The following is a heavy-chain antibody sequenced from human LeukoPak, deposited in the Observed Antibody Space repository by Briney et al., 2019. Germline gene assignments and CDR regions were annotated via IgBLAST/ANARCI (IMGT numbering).Heavy chain of an antibody. Sequence: SETLSLTCTVSRGSINSYYWSWIRQSPGKRLEWIGQIYYSGGTYYNPSLKSRVTISVNTSQNQFSLKLSSVTAADTAVYYCARLYYGKRPPDFWGQGTLVTVSS. CDR3: ARLYYGKRPPDF. V-gene: IGHV4-59*04. J-gene: IGHJ4*02. CDR1: RGSINSYY. D-gene: IGHD3-3*01. CDR2: IYYSGGT.